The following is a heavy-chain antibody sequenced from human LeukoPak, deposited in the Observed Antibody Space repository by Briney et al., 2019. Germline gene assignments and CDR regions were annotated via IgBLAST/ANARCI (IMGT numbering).Heavy chain of an antibody. J-gene: IGHJ4*02. CDR2: INHSGST. CDR3: ARGRYYYDSTYDY. CDR1: GGSFSGYY. D-gene: IGHD3-22*01. Sequence: SESLSLTCAVYGGSFSGYYWRWLRQPPGKGREWIGEINHSGSTNYTPSLKTRVTISVDTSKNQFSLKLSSVTAADTAVYYCARGRYYYDSTYDYWGQGTLVTVSS. V-gene: IGHV4-34*01.